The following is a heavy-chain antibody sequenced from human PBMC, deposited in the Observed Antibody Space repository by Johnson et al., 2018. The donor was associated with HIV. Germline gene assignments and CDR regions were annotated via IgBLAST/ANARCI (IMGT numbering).Heavy chain of an antibody. D-gene: IGHD4-23*01. V-gene: IGHV3-30*04. J-gene: IGHJ3*02. CDR2: ISYDGSNQ. CDR1: GFTFSSYA. Sequence: QVQLVESGGGVVQPGRSLRLSCAASGFTFSSYAMHWVRQAPGKGLEWVAVISYDGSNQYYADSVKGRFTISRDNSKNTLYLQMNSLRAEDTAVYYCAKVSGGRSMTTVVTLDDAFDIWGQGTMVTVSS. CDR3: AKVSGGRSMTTVVTLDDAFDI.